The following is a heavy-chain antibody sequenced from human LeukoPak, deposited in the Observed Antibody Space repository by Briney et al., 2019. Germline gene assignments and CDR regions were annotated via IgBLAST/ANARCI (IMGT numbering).Heavy chain of an antibody. CDR2: INNVASHI. J-gene: IGHJ4*02. Sequence: PGGSLRLSCAASGFTLSSSAMNWVRQAPGKGLEWVSSINNVASHIYYAGSVRGRFTISRDNAKNSVYLQMNSLRAEDTAVYYCTRDATYYLRYGYFESWGQGTLVTVSS. CDR3: TRDATYYLRYGYFES. D-gene: IGHD2/OR15-2a*01. V-gene: IGHV3-21*04. CDR1: GFTLSSSA.